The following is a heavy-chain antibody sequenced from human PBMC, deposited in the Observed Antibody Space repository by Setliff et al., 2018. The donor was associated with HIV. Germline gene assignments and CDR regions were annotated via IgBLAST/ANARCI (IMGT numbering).Heavy chain of an antibody. V-gene: IGHV4-34*09. D-gene: IGHD3-10*01. J-gene: IGHJ3*02. Sequence: SETLSLTCAVYGGSFSGYYWSWIRQPPGKGLEWIGEINHSGSTNYNPSLKSPLSMSVDTSKNQFSLNLTSVTAADTAVYYCARASAERSSVRGLAIAFDIWGQGTMVTVSS. CDR1: GGSFSGYY. CDR3: ARASAERSSVRGLAIAFDI. CDR2: INHSGST.